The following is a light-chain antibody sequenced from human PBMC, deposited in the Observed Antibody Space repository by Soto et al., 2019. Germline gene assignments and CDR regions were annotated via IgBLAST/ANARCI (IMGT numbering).Light chain of an antibody. J-gene: IGKJ1*01. CDR1: QSLLHSDGYIY. Sequence: DIVMTQSPLSLPVTPGEPASISCRSSQSLLHSDGYIYLDWYLQRPGQSPQLLICLGSNRASGVPDRFSGSGSGTHITLTISRVEAEDFGVYYCMQALQTPWTFGQGTRVEVK. V-gene: IGKV2-28*01. CDR3: MQALQTPWT. CDR2: LGS.